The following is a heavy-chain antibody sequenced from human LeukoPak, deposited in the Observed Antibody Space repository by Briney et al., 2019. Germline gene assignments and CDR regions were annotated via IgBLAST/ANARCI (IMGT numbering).Heavy chain of an antibody. D-gene: IGHD5-12*01. J-gene: IGHJ4*02. CDR1: GFTFSSYA. V-gene: IGHV3-23*01. CDR2: ISGRGGST. Sequence: PGGSLRLSCAASGFTFSSYAMSWVRQAPGKGLEWVSAISGRGGSTYYADSVKGRFTVSRDNSKNTLYLQMNSLRAEDTAVYYCASGYYYFDYWGQGTLVTVSS. CDR3: ASGYYYFDY.